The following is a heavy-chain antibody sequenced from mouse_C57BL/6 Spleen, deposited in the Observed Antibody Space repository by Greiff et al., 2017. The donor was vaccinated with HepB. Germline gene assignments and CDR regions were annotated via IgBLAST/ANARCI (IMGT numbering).Heavy chain of an antibody. CDR1: GIDFSRYW. D-gene: IGHD1-1*01. CDR3: ARLYYGSSSGYFDV. Sequence: SCAASGIDFSRYWMSWVRRAPGKGLEWIGEINPDSSTINYAPSLKDKFIISRDNAKNTLYLQMSKVRSEDTALYYCARLYYGSSSGYFDVWGTGTTVTVSS. CDR2: INPDSSTI. J-gene: IGHJ1*03. V-gene: IGHV4-1*01.